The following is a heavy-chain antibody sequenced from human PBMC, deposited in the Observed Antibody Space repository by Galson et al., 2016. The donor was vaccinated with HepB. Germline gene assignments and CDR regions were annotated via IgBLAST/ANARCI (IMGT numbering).Heavy chain of an antibody. CDR3: ARVQKSYGYEVFFEF. D-gene: IGHD5-12*01. CDR2: ISAYNGNR. CDR1: GYSFIRYG. J-gene: IGHJ4*02. Sequence: SEKVSCKASGYSFIRYGITWVRQAPGQGLEWMGWISAYNGNRDYAQEVQGRVTMTTDTSTSTAYMELRSLTSDDTAVYYCARVQKSYGYEVFFEFWGQGTPVTVSS. V-gene: IGHV1-18*01.